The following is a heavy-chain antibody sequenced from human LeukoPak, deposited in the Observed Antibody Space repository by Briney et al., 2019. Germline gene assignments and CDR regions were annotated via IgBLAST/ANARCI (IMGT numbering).Heavy chain of an antibody. CDR2: ISPSGGST. Sequence: VSVKVSCKASGYTFTSYYMHWVRQAPGQGLEWMGIISPSGGSTSYAQKFQGRVTMTRDMSTSTVYMELSSLRSEDTAVYYCARYMVVDDAFDIWGQGTMVTVSS. CDR1: GYTFTSYY. CDR3: ARYMVVDDAFDI. J-gene: IGHJ3*02. V-gene: IGHV1-46*01. D-gene: IGHD2-21*01.